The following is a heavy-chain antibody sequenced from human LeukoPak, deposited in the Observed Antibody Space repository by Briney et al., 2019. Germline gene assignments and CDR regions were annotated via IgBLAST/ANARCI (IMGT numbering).Heavy chain of an antibody. V-gene: IGHV3-21*01. D-gene: IGHD3-22*01. CDR1: GFTFSSYS. CDR3: VRDHYDSSGYYLYYFDY. J-gene: IGHJ4*02. CDR2: ISSSSSYI. Sequence: GGSLRLSCAASGFTFSSYSMNWVRQAPGKGLEWVSSISSSSSYIYYADSVKGRFTISRDNAKNSLYLQMNSLRAEDTAVYYCVRDHYDSSGYYLYYFDYWGQGTLVTVSS.